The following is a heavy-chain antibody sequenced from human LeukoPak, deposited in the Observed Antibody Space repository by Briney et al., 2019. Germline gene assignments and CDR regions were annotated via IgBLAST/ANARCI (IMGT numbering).Heavy chain of an antibody. CDR2: ISYDGSNE. CDR3: ARVLNYYDSSGYYFSY. Sequence: GRSLRLSFAASGFTYSYYIMHWVGPAPGKGVGWVAVISYDGSNEYYADSVNGRFTISRDNFKNTLYLQVNSLRDEDAAVYYCARVLNYYDSSGYYFSYWGQGTLVTVSS. J-gene: IGHJ4*02. V-gene: IGHV3-30-3*01. CDR1: GFTYSYYI. D-gene: IGHD3-22*01.